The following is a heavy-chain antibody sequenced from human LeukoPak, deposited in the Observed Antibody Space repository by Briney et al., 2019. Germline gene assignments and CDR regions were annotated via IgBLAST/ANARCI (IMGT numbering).Heavy chain of an antibody. CDR1: GFTFSSYG. CDR2: ISSSGSDI. Sequence: GGSLRLSCAASGFTFSSYGFYWVRQAPGKGLEWVASISSSGSDIYYGDSLKGRVTISRDNAKNSVNLQVKTLRANDTALYYCATPGDYGGHWGQGTLVIVSS. D-gene: IGHD4-17*01. J-gene: IGHJ4*02. CDR3: ATPGDYGGH. V-gene: IGHV3-21*01.